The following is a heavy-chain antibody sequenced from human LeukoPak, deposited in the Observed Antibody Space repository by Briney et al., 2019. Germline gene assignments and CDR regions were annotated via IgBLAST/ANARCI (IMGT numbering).Heavy chain of an antibody. CDR2: IYYSGST. Sequence: SETLSLTCTVSGGSISSYYWSWIRQPPGKGLEWIGYIYYSGSTNYNPSLKSRVTISVDTSKNQFSLKLSSVTAADTAVYYCARARGYCSGGSCFRFDYWGQGTLSPSPQ. J-gene: IGHJ4*02. D-gene: IGHD2-15*01. CDR3: ARARGYCSGGSCFRFDY. V-gene: IGHV4-59*01. CDR1: GGSISSYY.